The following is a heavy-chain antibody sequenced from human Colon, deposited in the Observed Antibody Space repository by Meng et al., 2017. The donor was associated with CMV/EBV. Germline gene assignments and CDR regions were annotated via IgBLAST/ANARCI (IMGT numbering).Heavy chain of an antibody. Sequence: QVQVQESGPGLLKPSETLSLTCSVSGGSISNYYWNWIRQPAGKGLQWIGRIYATGTTNYNPSVKRRVTMSVDTSNNQFSLKLTSVTAADTAVYYCAREAAGRPLYYFDYWGPGILVTVSS. CDR2: IYATGTT. CDR3: AREAAGRPLYYFDY. CDR1: GGSISNYY. J-gene: IGHJ4*02. V-gene: IGHV4-4*07. D-gene: IGHD6-6*01.